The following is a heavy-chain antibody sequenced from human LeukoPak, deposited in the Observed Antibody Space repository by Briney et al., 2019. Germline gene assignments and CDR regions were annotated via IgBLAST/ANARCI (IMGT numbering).Heavy chain of an antibody. Sequence: SETLSLTCTVSAGSISSSSYYWGWIRQPPGKGLEWIGSIYHSGSTYSSPSLRSRLTISVDTSKNRFSLKLSSVTAADTAVYFCARQPSITIFGILIPRYLEYWGQGTLVTVSS. CDR1: AGSISSSSYY. J-gene: IGHJ4*02. CDR2: IYHSGST. V-gene: IGHV4-39*01. CDR3: ARQPSITIFGILIPRYLEY. D-gene: IGHD3-3*01.